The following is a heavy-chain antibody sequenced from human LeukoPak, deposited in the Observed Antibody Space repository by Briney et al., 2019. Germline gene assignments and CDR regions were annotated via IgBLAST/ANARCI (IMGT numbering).Heavy chain of an antibody. CDR3: AKPRGFGGLFEDY. CDR2: ISGSGGST. Sequence: GGSLRLSCAASGFTFSSYAMSWVRQAPGKGLEWVSAISGSGGSTYYADSVKGRFTISRDNSKNTLYLQMNSLRAEDTAAYYCAKPRGFGGLFEDYWGQGTLVTVSS. CDR1: GFTFSSYA. J-gene: IGHJ4*02. D-gene: IGHD3-10*01. V-gene: IGHV3-23*01.